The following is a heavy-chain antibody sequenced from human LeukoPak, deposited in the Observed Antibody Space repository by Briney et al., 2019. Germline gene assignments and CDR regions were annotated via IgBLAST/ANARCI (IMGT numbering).Heavy chain of an antibody. J-gene: IGHJ4*02. V-gene: IGHV3-15*01. CDR2: IKSKTDGGTT. CDR1: GFTFSNAW. CDR3: TTSACTNGGCYTSVDY. D-gene: IGHD2-8*01. Sequence: KTGGSLRLSCAASGFTFSNAWMSWVRQAPGKGLEWVGRIKSKTDGGTTDYAVPVKGRFTISRDDSKNTLYLQMNSLKTEDTAVYYCTTSACTNGGCYTSVDYWGQGTLVTASS.